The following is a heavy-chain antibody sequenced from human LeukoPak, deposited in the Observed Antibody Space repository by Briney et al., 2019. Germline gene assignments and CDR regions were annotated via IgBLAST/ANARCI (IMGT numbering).Heavy chain of an antibody. CDR1: GFTFDDYA. D-gene: IGHD3-16*01. CDR2: ISWNGDGI. J-gene: IGHJ4*02. Sequence: PGRSLRLSCAASGFTFDDYAMHWVRQTPGKGLEWVSYISWNGDGIDYADSVKGRLTISRDNAKNSLYLQMNSLRPEDTALYYCVKGTPLGYWGQGTLVTVSS. CDR3: VKGTPLGY. V-gene: IGHV3-9*01.